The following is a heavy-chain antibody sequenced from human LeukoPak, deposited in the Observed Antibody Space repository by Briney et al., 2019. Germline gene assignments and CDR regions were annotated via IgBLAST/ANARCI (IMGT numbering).Heavy chain of an antibody. CDR1: GGSFSGYY. CDR2: INHSGST. CDR3: ARDTYYDFWSGYGSGRFDY. Sequence: SETLSLTCAVYGGSFSGYYRSWIRQPPGKGLEWIGEINHSGSTNYNPSLKSRVTISVDTSKNQFSLKLSSVTAADTAVYYCARDTYYDFWSGYGSGRFDYWGQGTLVTVSS. D-gene: IGHD3-3*01. V-gene: IGHV4-34*01. J-gene: IGHJ4*02.